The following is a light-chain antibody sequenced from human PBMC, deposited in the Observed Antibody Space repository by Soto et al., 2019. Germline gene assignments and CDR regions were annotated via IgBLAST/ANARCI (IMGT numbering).Light chain of an antibody. Sequence: EIVLTQSPGSLSLSLGERATLSCRASQSVDSAFFAWYQQKPGQPPRLLMYGASRRATGIPNRFSGSGSGTDSTLTLRRLESEDFAVYYCQTSARSLTFGQGTKVEI. CDR2: GAS. CDR3: QTSARSLT. V-gene: IGKV3-20*01. J-gene: IGKJ1*01. CDR1: QSVDSAF.